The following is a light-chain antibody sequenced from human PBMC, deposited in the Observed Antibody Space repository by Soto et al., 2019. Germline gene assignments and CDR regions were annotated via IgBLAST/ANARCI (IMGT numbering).Light chain of an antibody. V-gene: IGKV3-20*01. CDR3: QQYESSLRT. CDR2: GAS. CDR1: QSVSSSY. Sequence: EIVLTQSTGTLSLSPGEIATLSCMARQSVSSSYLAWYQQKPGQAPRLLIYGASSRATGIPDRFSGSGSGTDFTITISRLEPEDFAVYYCQQYESSLRTFGQGTKVEMK. J-gene: IGKJ1*01.